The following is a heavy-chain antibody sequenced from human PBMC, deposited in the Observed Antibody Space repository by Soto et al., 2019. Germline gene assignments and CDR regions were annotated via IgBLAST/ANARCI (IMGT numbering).Heavy chain of an antibody. V-gene: IGHV1-2*02. CDR1: GYTFTGYY. J-gene: IGHJ4*02. D-gene: IGHD5-12*01. CDR2: INPNNGDT. Sequence: QVQLVQSGAEVKKPGASVKVSCKASGYTFTGYYIHWVRQAPGQGLERMGWINPNNGDTNYARKLQGRVTMTRDTSTSTAYMEMSSLTFDDTAVDYCARHSGYDYVFDYWGQGTLVTVSS. CDR3: ARHSGYDYVFDY.